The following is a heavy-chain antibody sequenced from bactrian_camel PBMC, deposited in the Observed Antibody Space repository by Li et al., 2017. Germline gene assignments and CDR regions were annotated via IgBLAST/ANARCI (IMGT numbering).Heavy chain of an antibody. J-gene: IGHJ4*01. Sequence: HVQLVESGGGLVQPGGSLRLSCAASGFTFSNYYMTWVRQQPGKGLECVAGIFQDGTKTNYAYFVKGRFTISRDNANNMVYLQMNSLQPDDTAVYYCVRHGGYGTRVTVLLPSYWGPGTQVTVS. CDR2: IFQDGTKT. D-gene: IGHD6*01. CDR3: VRHGGYGTRVTVLLPSY. CDR1: GFTFSNYY. V-gene: IGHV3S6*01.